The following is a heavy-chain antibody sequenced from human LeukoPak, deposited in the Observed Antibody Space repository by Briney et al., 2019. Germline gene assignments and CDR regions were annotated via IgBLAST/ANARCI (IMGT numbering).Heavy chain of an antibody. Sequence: ASVKVSCKASGYTFSGYYLHWVRQAPGQGLEWMGWINPNSGGTNYAQKFQGRVTMTRDTSISAAYMELSSLTSDDTAVYYCVREYYDSSGYYSNFDNWGQGTLVTVSS. J-gene: IGHJ4*02. CDR1: GYTFSGYY. V-gene: IGHV1-2*02. D-gene: IGHD3-22*01. CDR3: VREYYDSSGYYSNFDN. CDR2: INPNSGGT.